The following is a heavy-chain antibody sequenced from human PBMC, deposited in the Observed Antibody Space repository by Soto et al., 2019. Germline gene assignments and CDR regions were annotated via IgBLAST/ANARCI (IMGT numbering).Heavy chain of an antibody. CDR1: GGSISSGDYY. J-gene: IGHJ6*02. V-gene: IGHV4-30-4*01. CDR3: ARGGSGSYYTPPYYYYYGMDV. Sequence: SETLSLTCTVSGGSISSGDYYWSWIRQPPGKGLEWIGYIYYSGSTYYNPSLKSRVTISVDTSKNQFSLKLSSVTAADTAVYYCARGGSGSYYTPPYYYYYGMDVWGQGXTVTVSS. CDR2: IYYSGST. D-gene: IGHD1-26*01.